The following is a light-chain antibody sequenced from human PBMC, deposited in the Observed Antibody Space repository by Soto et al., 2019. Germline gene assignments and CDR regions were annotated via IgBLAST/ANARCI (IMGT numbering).Light chain of an antibody. V-gene: IGLV2-14*01. CDR2: EVS. CDR1: SSDVGGYIY. CDR3: SSYSRSSFYV. J-gene: IGLJ1*01. Sequence: QSVLTQPASVSGSPGQSITISCTGTSSDVGGYIYVSWYQQHPGKAPKLMIYEVSNRPSRVSNRFSGSKSGNTASLTISGLQAEDEADYYCSSYSRSSFYVFGTGTKLTVL.